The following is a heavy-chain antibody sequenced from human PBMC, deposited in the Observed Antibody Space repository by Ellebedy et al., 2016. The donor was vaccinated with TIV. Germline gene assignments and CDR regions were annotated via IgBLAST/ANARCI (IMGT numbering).Heavy chain of an antibody. D-gene: IGHD6-13*01. CDR1: GGTFSSYS. V-gene: IGHV1-69*06. CDR2: IIPFFGTP. CDR3: ARGTYSSSWYGMDF. Sequence: AASVKVSCKASGGTFSSYSMIWVRQPPGQGLEWMGGIIPFFGTPDYAQSFQGRVTITADTSTSTAYMELSSLRSEDTAVYYCARGTYSSSWYGMDFWGQGTPVTVSS. J-gene: IGHJ4*02.